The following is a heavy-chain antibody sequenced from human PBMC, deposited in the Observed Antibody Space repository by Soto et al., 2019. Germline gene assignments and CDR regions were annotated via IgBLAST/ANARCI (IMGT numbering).Heavy chain of an antibody. D-gene: IGHD3-22*01. Sequence: PGGSLRLSCAASGFTFSGFSMNWVGQAPGKGLEWVSSVTSSPSSMFYADSVKGRFTISRDDAKDSLFLQMNSLRADDTAVYYCAREADFASSGYVLDYWGLGTLVTVSS. J-gene: IGHJ4*02. V-gene: IGHV3-21*01. CDR2: VTSSPSSM. CDR1: GFTFSGFS. CDR3: AREADFASSGYVLDY.